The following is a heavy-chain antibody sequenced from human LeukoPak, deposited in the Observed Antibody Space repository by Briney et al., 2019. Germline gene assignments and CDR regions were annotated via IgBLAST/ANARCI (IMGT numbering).Heavy chain of an antibody. J-gene: IGHJ4*02. CDR1: GYTFTVYY. CDR2: INPNSGGT. CDR3: ATLWPRFDY. V-gene: IGHV1-2*06. D-gene: IGHD3-10*01. Sequence: GASVTVSCKASGYTFTVYYMHWVRQAPGQGLEWMGRINPNSGGTNYAQKFQGRVTMTRDTSISTAYMELSRLRSDDTAVYHCATLWPRFDYWGQGTLVTVSS.